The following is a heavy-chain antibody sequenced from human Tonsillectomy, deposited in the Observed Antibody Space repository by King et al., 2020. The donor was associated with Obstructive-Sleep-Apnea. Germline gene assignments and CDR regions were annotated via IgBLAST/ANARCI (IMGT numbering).Heavy chain of an antibody. V-gene: IGHV3-15*01. CDR3: TTETLIAAAGTGQYFQH. Sequence: VQLVESGGGLVKPGGSLRPSCAASGFTFNNAWMSWVRQAPGKGLEWVGHIKSKTDGGTTDYAAPVKGRFTISRDDSKNTLYLQVNSLKTEDTAVYYCTTETLIAAAGTGQYFQHWGQGTLVTVSS. J-gene: IGHJ1*01. CDR1: GFTFNNAW. CDR2: IKSKTDGGTT. D-gene: IGHD6-13*01.